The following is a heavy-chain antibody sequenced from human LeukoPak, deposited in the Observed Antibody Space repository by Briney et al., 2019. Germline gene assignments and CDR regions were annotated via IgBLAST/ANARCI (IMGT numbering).Heavy chain of an antibody. CDR3: ARDHKLILGSFDSADAFDI. Sequence: ASVKVSCKASGYTFTSYDMHWVRQAPGQGLEWMGIINPSGGSTSYAQKFQGRVTMTRDMSTSTVYMELSSLRSEDTAVYYCARDHKLILGSFDSADAFDIWGQGQWSPSLQ. CDR2: INPSGGST. D-gene: IGHD1-26*01. V-gene: IGHV1-46*01. J-gene: IGHJ3*02. CDR1: GYTFTSYD.